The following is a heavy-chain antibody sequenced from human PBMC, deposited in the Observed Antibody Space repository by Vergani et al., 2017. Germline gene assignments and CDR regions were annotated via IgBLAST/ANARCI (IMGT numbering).Heavy chain of an antibody. J-gene: IGHJ3*02. D-gene: IGHD6-19*01. V-gene: IGHV4-31*03. Sequence: QVQLQESGPGLVKPSQTLSLTCTVSGGSISSGGYYWSWIRQHPGKGLEWIGYIYYSGSTYYNPSLKSRVTISVDTSKNQFSLKLSSVTAADTAVYYCARLSSGWFKNAFDIWGQGTMVTVSS. CDR2: IYYSGST. CDR1: GGSISSGGYY. CDR3: ARLSSGWFKNAFDI.